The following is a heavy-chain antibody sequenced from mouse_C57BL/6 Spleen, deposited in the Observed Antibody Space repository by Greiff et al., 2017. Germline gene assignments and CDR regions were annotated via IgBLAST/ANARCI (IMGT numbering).Heavy chain of an antibody. Sequence: EVKLMESGGGLVKPGGSLKLSCAASGFTFSSYAMSWVRQTPEKRLEWVATISDGGSYTYYPDNVKGRFTISRDNAKNTLYLQMSHLKSEDTAMYYGARDEDYYGSAGWYGYWGQGTLVTVSA. CDR2: ISDGGSYT. V-gene: IGHV5-4*01. J-gene: IGHJ3*01. CDR1: GFTFSSYA. D-gene: IGHD1-1*01. CDR3: ARDEDYYGSAGWYGY.